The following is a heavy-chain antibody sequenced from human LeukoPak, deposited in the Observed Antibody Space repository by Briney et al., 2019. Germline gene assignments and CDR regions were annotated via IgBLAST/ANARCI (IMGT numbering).Heavy chain of an antibody. V-gene: IGHV4-38-2*02. CDR1: GYSISNGFY. CDR2: IYHSGNT. J-gene: IGHJ4*02. Sequence: SETLSLTCTVSGYSISNGFYWGWIRQPPGKGLEWIGSIYHSGNTYYNPSLKSRVTISADTSKNQFSLRLSSVTAADTAVYYCARDLIAVSLYYFDYWGQGTQVTVSS. D-gene: IGHD6-19*01. CDR3: ARDLIAVSLYYFDY.